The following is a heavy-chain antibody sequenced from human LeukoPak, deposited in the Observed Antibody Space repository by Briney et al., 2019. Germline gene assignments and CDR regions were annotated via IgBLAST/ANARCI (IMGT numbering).Heavy chain of an antibody. D-gene: IGHD6-13*01. Sequence: GGSLRLSCAASGFTFSNYGMHWVRQAPGKGLEYVSAISSNGGSTYYANSVKGRFTISRDNSKNTLYLQMGSLRAEDMAVYYCARGIAAALTAFDIWGQGTMVTVSS. CDR1: GFTFSNYG. CDR3: ARGIAAALTAFDI. V-gene: IGHV3-64*01. J-gene: IGHJ3*02. CDR2: ISSNGGST.